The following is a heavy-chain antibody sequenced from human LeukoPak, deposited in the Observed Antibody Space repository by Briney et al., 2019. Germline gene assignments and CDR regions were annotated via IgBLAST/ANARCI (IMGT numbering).Heavy chain of an antibody. CDR3: ARDCSSTSCVDAFDI. CDR1: GGSISSGSYY. V-gene: IGHV4-61*02. Sequence: PSETLSLTCTVSGGSISSGSYYWSWIRQPAGKGLEWIGRIYTSGSTNYNPSLKSRVTISVDMSKNQFSLKLSSVTAADTAVYYCARDCSSTSCVDAFDIWGQGTMVTVSS. CDR2: IYTSGST. D-gene: IGHD2-2*01. J-gene: IGHJ3*02.